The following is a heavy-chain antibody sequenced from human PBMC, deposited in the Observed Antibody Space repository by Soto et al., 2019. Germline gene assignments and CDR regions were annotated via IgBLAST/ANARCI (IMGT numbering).Heavy chain of an antibody. D-gene: IGHD6-19*01. CDR2: ISYSGST. Sequence: SETLSLTCTVSGASISSYYWSWIRQPPGKGLEWIGYISYSGSTNYNPSLKSRVTMSVDTSKNQFSLKLSFVAAADTAVYYCAGTTLALADFSSPWFDPWGQVTLVTVSS. V-gene: IGHV4-59*12. CDR1: GASISSYY. J-gene: IGHJ5*02. CDR3: AGTTLALADFSSPWFDP.